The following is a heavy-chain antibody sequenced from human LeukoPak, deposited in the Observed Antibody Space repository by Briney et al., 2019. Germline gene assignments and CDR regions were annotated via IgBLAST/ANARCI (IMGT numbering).Heavy chain of an antibody. D-gene: IGHD2-15*01. CDR1: GFIFSNCA. V-gene: IGHV3-23*01. CDR3: AKDIQDIVVVAAAIV. Sequence: GGSLRLSCAASGFIFSNCAMNWVRQAPGKGLEWVSNISGRSSSIYYTDPVKGRFPISRDNSKTPLYLQMNSLRAEDPAVYYCAKDIQDIVVVAAAIVWGQGTLVTVSS. CDR2: ISGRSSSI. J-gene: IGHJ4*02.